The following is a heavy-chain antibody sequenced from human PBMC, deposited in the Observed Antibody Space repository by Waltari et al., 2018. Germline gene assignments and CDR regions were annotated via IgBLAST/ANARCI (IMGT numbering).Heavy chain of an antibody. V-gene: IGHV4-59*08. J-gene: IGHJ5*02. Sequence: QVQLRESGPRLVKPSETLSLTCTVSGGSISGYYWSWIRQPPGKGLEWIGYIHYGGTTLYNPSLESRVTISVDTSKDQFSLRPRSVTATDTAVYYCARHDVVPVLRRGFDPWGQGTLVIVSS. CDR1: GGSISGYY. D-gene: IGHD2-2*01. CDR2: IHYGGTT. CDR3: ARHDVVPVLRRGFDP.